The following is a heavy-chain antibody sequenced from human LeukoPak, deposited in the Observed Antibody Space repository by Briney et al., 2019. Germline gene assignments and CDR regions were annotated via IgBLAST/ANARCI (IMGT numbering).Heavy chain of an antibody. D-gene: IGHD1-26*01. Sequence: GGSLRLSCAASGFTFSNFLMTWVRQAPGKGPEWVSAISGSGGDTYYADSVKGRFTISRDNSKNTLYLQMNSLRAEDTAVYYCAKKGAPTGDFDYWGQGPLVTVSS. CDR2: ISGSGGDT. J-gene: IGHJ4*02. V-gene: IGHV3-23*01. CDR1: GFTFSNFL. CDR3: AKKGAPTGDFDY.